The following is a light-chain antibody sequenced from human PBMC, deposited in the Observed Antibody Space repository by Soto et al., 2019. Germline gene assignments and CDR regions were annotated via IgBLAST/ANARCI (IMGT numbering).Light chain of an antibody. CDR2: GAS. J-gene: IGKJ2*01. CDR3: QQYTKWPPRYT. CDR1: QSVSSN. V-gene: IGKV3-15*01. Sequence: EIVMTQSPATLSVSPGERATLSCRASQSVSSNLAWYQQKPGQAPRLLIYGASTSATGIPARFSGSGSGTEFTLTISSLQSEDFAVYYCQQYTKWPPRYTFGQGTKLEIK.